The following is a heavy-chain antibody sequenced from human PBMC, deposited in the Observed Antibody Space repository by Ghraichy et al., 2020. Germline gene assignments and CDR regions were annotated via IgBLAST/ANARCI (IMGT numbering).Heavy chain of an antibody. Sequence: SQTLSLTCTVSGGSISSSYYYWGWIRQPPGKGLDWIGSVYYSGSTYSNPSLKSRVTISVDTSRNQFSLKLSSVTAADTAIYYCARALTGDSSINWFDPWGQGTLVTVSS. CDR2: VYYSGST. CDR1: GGSISSSYYY. D-gene: IGHD3-22*01. V-gene: IGHV4-39*01. CDR3: ARALTGDSSINWFDP. J-gene: IGHJ5*02.